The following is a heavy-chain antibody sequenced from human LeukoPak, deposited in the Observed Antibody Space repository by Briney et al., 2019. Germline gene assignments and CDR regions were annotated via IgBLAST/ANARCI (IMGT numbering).Heavy chain of an antibody. D-gene: IGHD5-12*01. Sequence: SETLSLTCAVHGGSFSDHYWSWIRQPPGQGLEWIGEINHSGSAKYNPSLKSRVTISVDTSKNQFSLEVTSVTAADTAVYYCGPFGGYSGYDLGYWGQGTLVTVSS. J-gene: IGHJ4*02. V-gene: IGHV4-34*01. CDR2: INHSGSA. CDR1: GGSFSDHY. CDR3: GPFGGYSGYDLGY.